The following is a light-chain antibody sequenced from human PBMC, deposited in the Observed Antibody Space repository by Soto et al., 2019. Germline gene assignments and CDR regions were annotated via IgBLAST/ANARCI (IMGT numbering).Light chain of an antibody. CDR3: QHDGTSHT. J-gene: IGKJ2*01. CDR2: GAF. V-gene: IGKV3-20*01. Sequence: EIVLTQSPGTLSLSPGERATLSCRASQNVTSRYLAWYQQKPGQAPRLLIFGAFSRATGIPDRFSGSGSGTDFTLTISRLEPEDCAVYYCQHDGTSHTFGKGTKL. CDR1: QNVTSRY.